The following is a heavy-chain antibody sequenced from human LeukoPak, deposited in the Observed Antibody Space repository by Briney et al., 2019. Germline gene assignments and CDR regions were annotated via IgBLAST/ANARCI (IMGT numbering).Heavy chain of an antibody. CDR3: ARDIELST. J-gene: IGHJ3*01. V-gene: IGHV3-23*01. D-gene: IGHD3-16*02. CDR2: ISYSGYNA. CDR1: GXTFSISA. Sequence: PGGSLRLSCAASGXTFSISAVSWVRQAPGKGLDWVSLISYSGYNAYYADSVRGRFTISRENSKDTLYLHMHSLRAEDTAIYYCARDIELSTWGLGTMVTVSS.